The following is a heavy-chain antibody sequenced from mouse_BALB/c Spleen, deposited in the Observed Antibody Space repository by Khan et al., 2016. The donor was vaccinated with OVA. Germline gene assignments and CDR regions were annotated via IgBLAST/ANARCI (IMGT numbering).Heavy chain of an antibody. V-gene: IGHV5-12*02. J-gene: IGHJ2*01. CDR3: ARGTTVGAFDY. CDR1: GFTFSDYF. Sequence: EVELVESGGGLVQPGGSLKLSCATSGFTFSDYFMYWVRQTPEKRLEWVAYISNGGGSTYYPDTVKGRFTISRDNAKNTLYLQMSRLKSEDTAMYDCARGTTVGAFDYGGQGTTLTVSS. CDR2: ISNGGGST. D-gene: IGHD1-1*01.